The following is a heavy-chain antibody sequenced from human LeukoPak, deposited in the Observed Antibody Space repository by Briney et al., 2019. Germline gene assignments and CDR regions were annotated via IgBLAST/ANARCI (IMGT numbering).Heavy chain of an antibody. Sequence: ASVKVSCKASGYTFTGYYMHWVRQAPGQGLEWMGWINPNSGGTNYAQKFQGRVTMTRDTSISTAYMELSRLRSDDTAVYYRARVAARESEDGYFDYWGQGTLVTVSS. J-gene: IGHJ4*02. CDR1: GYTFTGYY. CDR3: ARVAARESEDGYFDY. D-gene: IGHD2-15*01. V-gene: IGHV1-2*02. CDR2: INPNSGGT.